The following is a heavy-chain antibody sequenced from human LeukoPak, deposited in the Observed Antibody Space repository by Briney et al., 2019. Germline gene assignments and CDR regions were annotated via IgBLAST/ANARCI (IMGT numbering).Heavy chain of an antibody. CDR2: IIPIFGTA. V-gene: IGHV1-69*13. Sequence: RASVKVSCKASVGTFSSYAISWVRQAPGQGLEWMGGIIPIFGTANYAQKFQGRVTITADESTSTAYMELSSLRSEDTAVYYCARDLVSSIPDYYYGMDVWGKGTTVTVSS. J-gene: IGHJ6*04. CDR1: VGTFSSYA. CDR3: ARDLVSSIPDYYYGMDV. D-gene: IGHD2-2*01.